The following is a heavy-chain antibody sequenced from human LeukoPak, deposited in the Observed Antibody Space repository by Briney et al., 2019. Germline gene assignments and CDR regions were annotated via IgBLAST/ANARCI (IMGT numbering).Heavy chain of an antibody. D-gene: IGHD1-26*01. Sequence: ASVKVSCTASGYTFTASYIHRVRQAPGQGLGWMGWINANNGGTTYAQRLQGRVTMTRDTSISTAYMDLSRLTSDDTAVYYCARLGQVILPNDAFDIWGQGTMVTVSS. J-gene: IGHJ3*02. CDR1: GYTFTASY. CDR2: INANNGGT. CDR3: ARLGQVILPNDAFDI. V-gene: IGHV1-2*02.